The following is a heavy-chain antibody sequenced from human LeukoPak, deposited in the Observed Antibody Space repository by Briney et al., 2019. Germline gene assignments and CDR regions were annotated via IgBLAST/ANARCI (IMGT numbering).Heavy chain of an antibody. CDR3: ARDGRGIAAAGTDY. J-gene: IGHJ4*02. D-gene: IGHD6-13*01. CDR2: IYYSGRT. CDR1: VGSISSSSYY. Sequence: SETLSLTCTVSVGSISSSSYYWGWIRQPPGKGLGWLGHIYYSGRTYYNPSLKSRVPISVDASKNQFSLQLSSVTAADTAVYYCARDGRGIAAAGTDYWGQGTLVPVSS. V-gene: IGHV4-39*07.